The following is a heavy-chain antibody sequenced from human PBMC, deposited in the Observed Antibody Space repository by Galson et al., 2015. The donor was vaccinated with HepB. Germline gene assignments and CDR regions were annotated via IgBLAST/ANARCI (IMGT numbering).Heavy chain of an antibody. CDR3: ARDLSRTGVVATTAGAFDI. J-gene: IGHJ3*02. D-gene: IGHD3-3*01. CDR1: GFNFSNHS. V-gene: IGHV3-21*01. Sequence: SLRLSCAASGFNFSNHSMNWVRQAPGKGLEWVSSISSSSIYIYYADSVKGRFTISRDNAKNSLYLQMNSLRAEDTAVYYCARDLSRTGVVATTAGAFDIWGQGTMVTVSS. CDR2: ISSSSIYI.